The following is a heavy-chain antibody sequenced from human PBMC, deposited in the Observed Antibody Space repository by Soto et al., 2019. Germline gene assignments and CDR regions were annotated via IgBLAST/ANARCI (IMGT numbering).Heavy chain of an antibody. V-gene: IGHV3-30-3*01. CDR1: GFTFSSYA. Sequence: GGSLRLSCAASGFTFSSYAMHWVRQAPGKGLEWVAVISYDGSNKYYADSVKGRFTISRDNSKNTLYLQMNSLRAEDTAVYYCARDPYSSGWPDYWGQGTLVTVSS. J-gene: IGHJ4*02. CDR2: ISYDGSNK. CDR3: ARDPYSSGWPDY. D-gene: IGHD6-19*01.